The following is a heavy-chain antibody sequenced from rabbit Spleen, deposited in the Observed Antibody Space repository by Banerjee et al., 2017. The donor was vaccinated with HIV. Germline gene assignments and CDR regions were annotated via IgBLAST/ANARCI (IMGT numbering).Heavy chain of an antibody. CDR2: IYTGSSGST. V-gene: IGHV1S45*01. CDR1: GVSFSSNYW. D-gene: IGHD8-1*01. CDR3: ASNYGGGTYLQLDL. J-gene: IGHJ6*01. Sequence: QEQLEESGGGLVKPEGSLTLTCKASGVSFSSNYWTCWVRQAPGKGLEWIGCIYTGSSGSTYYASWAKGRFTISKTSSTTVTLQMTSLTAADTATYFCASNYGGGTYLQLDLWGPGTLVTVS.